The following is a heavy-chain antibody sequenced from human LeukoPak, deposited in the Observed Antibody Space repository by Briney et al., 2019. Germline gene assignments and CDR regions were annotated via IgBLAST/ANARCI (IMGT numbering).Heavy chain of an antibody. J-gene: IGHJ4*02. CDR3: AKDMGNGAYYYYFDY. CDR1: GFTFSSYW. CDR2: IRYDGNIK. Sequence: PGGSLRLSCAASGFTFSSYWMSWVHQAPGRGLEWVAFIRYDGNIKQYADSVKGRFTISRDNSKNTLYLQMNSLRAEDTAVYYCAKDMGNGAYYYYFDYWGQGTLVTVSS. D-gene: IGHD3-22*01. V-gene: IGHV3-30*02.